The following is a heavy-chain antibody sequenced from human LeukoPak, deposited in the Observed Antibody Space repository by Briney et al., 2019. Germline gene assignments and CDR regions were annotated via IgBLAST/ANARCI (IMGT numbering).Heavy chain of an antibody. CDR1: GFTFSSHG. Sequence: GGSLRLSCAASGFTFSSHGMNWVRQAPGKGLEWVSSISSSSSYIYYADSVKGRFTISRDNAKNSLYLQMNSLRAEDTAVYYCAREEKYYYDSSGYAIDYWGQGTLVTVSS. D-gene: IGHD3-22*01. V-gene: IGHV3-21*01. J-gene: IGHJ4*02. CDR3: AREEKYYYDSSGYAIDY. CDR2: ISSSSSYI.